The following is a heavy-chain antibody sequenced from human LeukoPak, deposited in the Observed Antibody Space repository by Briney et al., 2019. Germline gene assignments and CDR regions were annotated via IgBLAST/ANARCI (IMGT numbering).Heavy chain of an antibody. J-gene: IGHJ4*02. Sequence: GGSLRLSCAASGFTFSSYWMHWVRQAPGKGLVWVSRINSDGSSTSYADSVKGRFTISRDNSKSTLFLQMNSLRAEDTAVYYCAKSSYYDSSGYYREYYFDYWGQGTLVTVSS. V-gene: IGHV3-74*01. CDR1: GFTFSSYW. CDR2: INSDGSST. CDR3: AKSSYYDSSGYYREYYFDY. D-gene: IGHD3-22*01.